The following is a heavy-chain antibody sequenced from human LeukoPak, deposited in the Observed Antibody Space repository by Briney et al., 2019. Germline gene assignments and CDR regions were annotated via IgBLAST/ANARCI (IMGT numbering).Heavy chain of an antibody. CDR3: VKALDYDILTGYSY. V-gene: IGHV3-64D*09. CDR1: GFTFSSYA. J-gene: IGHJ4*02. Sequence: GGSLRLSCSASGFTFSSYAMHWVRQAPGKGLEHVSGISSNGGSTYNAASLKGRFTISRDNSKNTLYLQMSSLRAEDAAVYYCVKALDYDILTGYSYWGQGTLVTVSS. D-gene: IGHD3-9*01. CDR2: ISSNGGST.